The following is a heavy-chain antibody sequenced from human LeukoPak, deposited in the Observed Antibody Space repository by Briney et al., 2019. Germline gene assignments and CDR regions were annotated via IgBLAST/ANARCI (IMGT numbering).Heavy chain of an antibody. V-gene: IGHV3-23*01. CDR2: ISSSGGSI. CDR1: GFTFSSYA. Sequence: GGSLRLSCAASGFTFSSYAMSWVRQAPGKGLEWVSDISSSGGSIYYADSVKGRFTISRDNSKNTLYLQMNSLRAEDTAVYYCAKDRKFSRVTTGQHDYWGQGTLVTVSS. CDR3: AKDRKFSRVTTGQHDY. D-gene: IGHD3-9*01. J-gene: IGHJ4*02.